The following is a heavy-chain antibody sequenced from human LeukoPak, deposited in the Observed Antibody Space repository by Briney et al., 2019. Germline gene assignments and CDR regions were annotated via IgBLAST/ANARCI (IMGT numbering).Heavy chain of an antibody. CDR1: GYTFTSYG. J-gene: IGHJ4*02. D-gene: IGHD4-17*01. CDR2: ISAYNGNT. CDR3: AKGSTTEGYLRHDY. Sequence: ASVKVSCKASGYTFTSYGISWVRQAPGQGLEWMGWISAYNGNTNYAQKLQGRVTMTTDTSTSTAYMELRSLRSDDTAVYYCAKGSTTEGYLRHDYWGQGTLVTVSS. V-gene: IGHV1-18*01.